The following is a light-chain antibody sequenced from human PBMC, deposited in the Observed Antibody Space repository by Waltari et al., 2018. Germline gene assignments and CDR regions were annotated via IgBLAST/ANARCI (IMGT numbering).Light chain of an antibody. V-gene: IGLV3-19*01. CDR2: DKN. CDR3: HSRDASGVAGS. CDR1: SLRRYY. J-gene: IGLJ2*01. Sequence: SSELTQDPAVSVAMGQKVRITCQGDSLRRYYASWYQQRPGQAPILVIYDKNNRPSGVPDRFSGSSSHNTGSLTITGAQAEDEASYYCHSRDASGVAGSFGGGTKLTVL.